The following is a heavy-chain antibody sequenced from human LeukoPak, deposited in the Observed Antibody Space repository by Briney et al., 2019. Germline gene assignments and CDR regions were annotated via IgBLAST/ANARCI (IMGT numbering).Heavy chain of an antibody. D-gene: IGHD2-2*01. CDR3: ATEGVFDIVVIPAASDAFDI. J-gene: IGHJ3*02. CDR2: FDPEDGET. CDR1: GYTLTEIS. Sequence: GASVKVSCKVSGYTLTEISMHWVRQAPGKGLEWMGGFDPEDGETIYAQKLQGRVTMTEDTSTDTASMELSSLRSEDTAVYYCATEGVFDIVVIPAASDAFDIWGQGTMVTVSS. V-gene: IGHV1-24*01.